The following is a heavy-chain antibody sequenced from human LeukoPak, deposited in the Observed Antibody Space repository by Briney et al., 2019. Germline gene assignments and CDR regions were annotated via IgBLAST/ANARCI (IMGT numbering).Heavy chain of an antibody. J-gene: IGHJ5*02. CDR1: GYTFTSYD. CDR3: ARSLWYSSGWYWP. V-gene: IGHV1-8*01. Sequence: ASVKVSCKASGYTFTSYDINWVRQATGQGLEWMGWMNPNSGDTGYAQKFQGRVTMTRNTSISTAYMELSSLRSEDTAVYYCARSLWYSSGWYWPWGQGTLVTVSS. D-gene: IGHD6-19*01. CDR2: MNPNSGDT.